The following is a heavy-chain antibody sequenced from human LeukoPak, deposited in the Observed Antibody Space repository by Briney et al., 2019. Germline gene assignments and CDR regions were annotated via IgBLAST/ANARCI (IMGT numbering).Heavy chain of an antibody. V-gene: IGHV1-18*01. CDR3: ARDPGRYDFWSGYYRANWFDP. Sequence: GASVKASCKASGYTFTSYGISWVRQAPGQGLEWMGWISAYNGNTNYAQKLQGRVTMTTDTSTSAAYMELRSLRSDDTAVYYCARDPGRYDFWSGYYRANWFDPWGQGTLVTVSS. CDR2: ISAYNGNT. CDR1: GYTFTSYG. J-gene: IGHJ5*02. D-gene: IGHD3-3*01.